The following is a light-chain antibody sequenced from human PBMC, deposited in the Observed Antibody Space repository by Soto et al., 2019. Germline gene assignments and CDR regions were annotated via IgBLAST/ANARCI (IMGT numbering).Light chain of an antibody. CDR1: QSVRTK. CDR2: GAS. CDR3: QQYDKWLRT. V-gene: IGKV3-15*01. Sequence: IVWAQSPRTLTFSPVEGATLSCRASQSVRTKLAWYQQKAGQAPRLLIYGASTRATGVPARFSGSGSGTEFTLTIRNLQSEDFAVYHCQQYDKWLRTFGQGTKVDI. J-gene: IGKJ1*01.